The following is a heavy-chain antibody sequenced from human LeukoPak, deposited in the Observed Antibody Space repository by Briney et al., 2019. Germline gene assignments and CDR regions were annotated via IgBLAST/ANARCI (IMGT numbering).Heavy chain of an antibody. J-gene: IGHJ4*02. Sequence: PSETLSLTCTVSGGSISSSSYYWGWIRQPPGKGLEWIGSIYYSGSTYYNPSLKSRVTISVDTSKNQFSLKLSSVTAADTAVYYCARDARQAGVDYWGQGTLVTVSS. CDR3: ARDARQAGVDY. V-gene: IGHV4-39*07. CDR1: GGSISSSSYY. D-gene: IGHD6-19*01. CDR2: IYYSGST.